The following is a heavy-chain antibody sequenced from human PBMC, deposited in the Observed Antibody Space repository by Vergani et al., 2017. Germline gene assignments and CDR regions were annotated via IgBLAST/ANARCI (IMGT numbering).Heavy chain of an antibody. Sequence: VQLVESGGGVVQPGRSLRLSCAASGFTFSSYGMHWVRQAPGKGLEWVSYISSSGSTIYYADSVKGRFTISRDNAKNSLYLQMNSLRAEDTAVYYCARESGSYYDYDYWGQGTLVTVSS. D-gene: IGHD1-26*01. CDR3: ARESGSYYDYDY. V-gene: IGHV3-48*04. CDR2: ISSSGSTI. CDR1: GFTFSSYG. J-gene: IGHJ4*02.